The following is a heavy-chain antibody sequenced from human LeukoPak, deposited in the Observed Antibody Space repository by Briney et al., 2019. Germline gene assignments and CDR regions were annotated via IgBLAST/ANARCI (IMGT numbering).Heavy chain of an antibody. Sequence: GESLKISCKGSGYRFTNYWIGWVRQMPGKGLEWMGIIYPGNSDIRYSPSFQGQVTISADKSISTTYLQWSSLKASDTAMYYCARHEIGGTDYRGQGTLVTVSS. CDR1: GYRFTNYW. D-gene: IGHD3-16*01. CDR3: ARHEIGGTDY. J-gene: IGHJ4*02. CDR2: IYPGNSDI. V-gene: IGHV5-51*01.